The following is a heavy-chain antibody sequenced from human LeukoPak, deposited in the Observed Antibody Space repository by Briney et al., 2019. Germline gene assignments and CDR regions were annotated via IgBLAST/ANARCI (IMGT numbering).Heavy chain of an antibody. V-gene: IGHV1-18*01. D-gene: IGHD3-10*01. J-gene: IGHJ6*03. Sequence: RASVKVSCKASGYTFTSYGISWVRQAPGQGLEWMGWISAYNGNTNYAQELQGRVTMTTDTSTSTAYMELRSLRSDDTAVYYCARRYYYGSGSYSDLYYYYYMDVWGKGTTVTISS. CDR2: ISAYNGNT. CDR3: ARRYYYGSGSYSDLYYYYYMDV. CDR1: GYTFTSYG.